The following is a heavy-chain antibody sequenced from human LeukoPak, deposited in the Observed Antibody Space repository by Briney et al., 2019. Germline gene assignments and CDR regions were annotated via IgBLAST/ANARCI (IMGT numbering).Heavy chain of an antibody. CDR1: GYTFTSNY. CDR2: INPSGGRT. J-gene: IGHJ5*02. Sequence: ASVKVSCKASGYTFTSNYMLWVRQAPGQGLEWMGIINPSGGRTSYAQKFQGRVTMTRDTSTSTVYMELSSLSSEDTAVYYCARVGILRFLLSRTFNGFDPWGQGTLVTVSS. D-gene: IGHD3-3*01. CDR3: ARVGILRFLLSRTFNGFDP. V-gene: IGHV1-46*01.